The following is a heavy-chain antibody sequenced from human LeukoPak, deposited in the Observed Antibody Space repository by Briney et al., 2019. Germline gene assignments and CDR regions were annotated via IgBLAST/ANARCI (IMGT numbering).Heavy chain of an antibody. J-gene: IGHJ6*02. CDR2: ISSSSSYI. CDR3: ARDTEYSSSSFILYYYGMDV. Sequence: GGSLRLSCAASGFTFSSYSMNWVRQAPGKGLERVSSISSSSSYIYYADSVKGRFTISRDNAKNSLYLQMNSLRAEDTAVYYCARDTEYSSSSFILYYYGMDVWGQGTTVTVSS. CDR1: GFTFSSYS. D-gene: IGHD6-6*01. V-gene: IGHV3-21*01.